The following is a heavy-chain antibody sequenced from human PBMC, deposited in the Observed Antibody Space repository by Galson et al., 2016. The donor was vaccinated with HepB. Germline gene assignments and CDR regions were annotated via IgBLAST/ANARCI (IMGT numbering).Heavy chain of an antibody. V-gene: IGHV3-23*01. Sequence: SLRLSCAASGFTFSSYAMTWVRQPPEKGLEWVSGISASGGRTYYTDSVKGQFTISRDNSKNTLYLQMNSLRAEDTAEYYCAKHYDFWSDHNPFDYWGQGTLVTVSS. D-gene: IGHD3-3*01. CDR3: AKHYDFWSDHNPFDY. CDR2: ISASGGRT. J-gene: IGHJ4*02. CDR1: GFTFSSYA.